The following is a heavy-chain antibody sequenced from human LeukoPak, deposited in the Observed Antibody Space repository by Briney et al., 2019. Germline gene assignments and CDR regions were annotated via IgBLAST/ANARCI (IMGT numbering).Heavy chain of an antibody. CDR1: GGSFSGYY. J-gene: IGHJ6*02. Sequence: SETLSLTCTVSGGSFSGYYWSWIRQPPGKGLEWIGETNHSGSTNYNPSLKSRVTISVDTSKNQFSLKLSSVTAADTAVYYCARSGVVVPAAGMDVWGQGTTVTVSS. V-gene: IGHV4-34*01. CDR3: ARSGVVVPAAGMDV. D-gene: IGHD2-2*01. CDR2: TNHSGST.